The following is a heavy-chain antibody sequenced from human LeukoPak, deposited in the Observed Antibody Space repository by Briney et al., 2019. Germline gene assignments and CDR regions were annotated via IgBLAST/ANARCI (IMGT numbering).Heavy chain of an antibody. CDR1: GGSINSGGYF. CDR3: ARVGQNCSGGSCYSGQYGMDV. Sequence: PSETLSLTCTVSGGSINSGGYFWSWIRQHPTEGLEWIGYIFYSGSTHYNPSLKSRVTMSVDTSKNQFSLKLSSVTAADTAVYYCARVGQNCSGGSCYSGQYGMDVWGQGTTVTVSS. V-gene: IGHV4-31*03. D-gene: IGHD2-15*01. J-gene: IGHJ6*02. CDR2: IFYSGST.